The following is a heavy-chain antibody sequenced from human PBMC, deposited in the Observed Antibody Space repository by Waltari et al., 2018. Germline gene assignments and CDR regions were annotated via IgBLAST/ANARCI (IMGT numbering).Heavy chain of an antibody. D-gene: IGHD2-8*01. CDR2: IYSGGST. CDR1: GFTVSSNY. Sequence: EVQLVESGGGLIQPGGSLRLSCAASGFTVSSNYMSWVRQAPGKGLEWVSVIYSGGSTYYADSVKGRFTISRDNSKNTLYLQMNSLRAEDTAVYYCARGVWGSDRASGAFDIWGQGTMVTVSS. V-gene: IGHV3-53*01. CDR3: ARGVWGSDRASGAFDI. J-gene: IGHJ3*02.